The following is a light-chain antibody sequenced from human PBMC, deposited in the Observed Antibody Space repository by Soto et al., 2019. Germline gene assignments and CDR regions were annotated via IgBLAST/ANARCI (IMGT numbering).Light chain of an antibody. V-gene: IGKV3-20*01. CDR2: GAS. CDR1: QSVSSSY. Sequence: IVLTPSPATLSLSPGERATLSFRASQSVSSSYLAWYQQKPGQAPRLLIYGASSRATGIPDRFSGSGSGTDFTLTISRLEPEDFAVYYCQQYGSSPFNFGGGTKVDIK. CDR3: QQYGSSPFN. J-gene: IGKJ4*01.